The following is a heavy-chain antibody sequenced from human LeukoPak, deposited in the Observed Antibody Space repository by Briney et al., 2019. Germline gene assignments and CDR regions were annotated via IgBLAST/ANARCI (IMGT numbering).Heavy chain of an antibody. CDR3: ARDTNRYYFDY. J-gene: IGHJ4*02. V-gene: IGHV1-46*01. D-gene: IGHD1-14*01. CDR1: GYTFTSYY. CDR2: INPSGGST. Sequence: ASVKVSCKASGYTFTSYYMHWVRQAPGQGLEWMGIINPSGGSTSYAQKFQGRVTMTRDMSTSTVYMELSSLRSENTAVYYCARDTNRYYFDYWGQGTLVTVSS.